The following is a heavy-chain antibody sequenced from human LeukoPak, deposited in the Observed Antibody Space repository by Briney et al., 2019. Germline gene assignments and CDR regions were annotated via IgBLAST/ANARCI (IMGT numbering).Heavy chain of an antibody. CDR2: FSYTGSA. J-gene: IGHJ4*02. D-gene: IGHD3-16*02. V-gene: IGHV4-30-4*01. CDR3: ARSETYYDYVWGSYRYTPLDY. Sequence: SQTLSLTCTVSGGSISSGEYYWSWIRQPPGKGLEWIGYFSYTGSAYYNPSVKSRVSISVDTSKDQFSLKLTSVTAADTAVYYCARSETYYDYVWGSYRYTPLDYWGQGTLVTVSS. CDR1: GGSISSGEYY.